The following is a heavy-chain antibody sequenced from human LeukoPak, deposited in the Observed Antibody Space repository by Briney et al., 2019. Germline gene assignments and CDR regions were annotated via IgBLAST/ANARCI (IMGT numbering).Heavy chain of an antibody. V-gene: IGHV3-21*01. CDR2: ISGSNSYI. J-gene: IGHJ4*02. CDR3: ARALTTLTYEGY. D-gene: IGHD1-1*01. Sequence: PGGSLRLSCAASGFTFSSYTMHWILQAPGKGLEWVSSISGSNSYIFYADSVKGRFTVSRDNAKDSLYLQMNSLRAEDTAVYYCARALTTLTYEGYWGQGTLVTVSS. CDR1: GFTFSSYT.